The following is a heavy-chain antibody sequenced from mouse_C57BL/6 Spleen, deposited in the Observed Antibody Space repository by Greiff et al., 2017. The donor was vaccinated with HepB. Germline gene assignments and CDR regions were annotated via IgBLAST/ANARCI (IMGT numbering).Heavy chain of an antibody. Sequence: EVQLVESGGGLVKPGGSLKLSCAASGFTFSSYAMSWVRQTPEKRLEWVATISDGGSYTYYPDNVKGRFTISRDNAKNNLYLQMSHLKSEDTAMYYCASSTVVVHWYFDVWGTGTTVTVSS. J-gene: IGHJ1*03. CDR1: GFTFSSYA. CDR2: ISDGGSYT. D-gene: IGHD1-1*01. V-gene: IGHV5-4*01. CDR3: ASSTVVVHWYFDV.